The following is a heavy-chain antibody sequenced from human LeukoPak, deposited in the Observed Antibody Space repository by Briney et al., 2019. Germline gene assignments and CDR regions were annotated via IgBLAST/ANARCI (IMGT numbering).Heavy chain of an antibody. J-gene: IGHJ6*03. CDR3: ARTTEGGYTYDYFYYYYMDV. CDR1: GGSISSYY. V-gene: IGHV4-59*01. CDR2: IYSGST. Sequence: SETLSLTCTVSGGSISSYYWSWIRQPPGKGLEWIGYIYSGSTNYNPSLKSRVTISVDTSTNQCSLKLSSVTAADTAVYFCARTTEGGYTYDYFYYYYMDVWGKGTTVIISS. D-gene: IGHD5-18*01.